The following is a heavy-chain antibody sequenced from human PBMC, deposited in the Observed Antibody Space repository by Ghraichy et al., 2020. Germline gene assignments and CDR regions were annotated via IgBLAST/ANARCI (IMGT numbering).Heavy chain of an antibody. D-gene: IGHD6-19*01. CDR2: ISSSSSYT. Sequence: GESLNISCAASGFTFSDYYMSWIRQAPGKGLEWVSYISSSSSYTNYADSVKGRFTISRDNAKNSLYLQMNSLRAEDTAVYYCARVSIAVAGTRVYFDYWGQGTLVTVSS. V-gene: IGHV3-11*06. J-gene: IGHJ4*02. CDR1: GFTFSDYY. CDR3: ARVSIAVAGTRVYFDY.